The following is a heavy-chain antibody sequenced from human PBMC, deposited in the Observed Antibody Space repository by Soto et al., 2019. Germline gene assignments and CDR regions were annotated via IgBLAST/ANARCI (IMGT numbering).Heavy chain of an antibody. D-gene: IGHD2-2*02. CDR1: GYSFAGYW. J-gene: IGHJ4*02. V-gene: IGHV5-10-1*01. CDR3: ATGGDCSDTTCYKFFDY. CDR2: IDPSDSQT. Sequence: VESLKISCKGSGYSFAGYWITWGRQKPGKGLEWMGRIDPSDSQTYYSPSFRGHVTISADKSISTAYLQWSSLKASDTAIYYCATGGDCSDTTCYKFFDYWGKGTLVTVSS.